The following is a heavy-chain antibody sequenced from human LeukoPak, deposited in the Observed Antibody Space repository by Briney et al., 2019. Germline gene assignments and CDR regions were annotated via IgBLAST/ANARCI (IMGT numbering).Heavy chain of an antibody. Sequence: GESLKISCKGSGYSFTSYWIGWVRQMPGKGLEWMGIIYPGDSDTRYSPSFQGQVTISADKSISTAYLQWSSLKASDTAMYYCARQGSGNYYDSSGYYYTTNYFDYWGQGTLVTVSS. CDR1: GYSFTSYW. J-gene: IGHJ4*02. CDR2: IYPGDSDT. D-gene: IGHD3-22*01. CDR3: ARQGSGNYYDSSGYYYTTNYFDY. V-gene: IGHV5-51*01.